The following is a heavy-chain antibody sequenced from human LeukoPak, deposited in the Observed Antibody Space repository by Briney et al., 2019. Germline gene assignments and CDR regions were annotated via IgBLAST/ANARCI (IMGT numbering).Heavy chain of an antibody. CDR2: INPSGDST. Sequence: ASVKVSCKASGYTFTNYGISWVRQAPGQGLEWMGIINPSGDSTTNAQKFQGRVTMSRDTSTSTVYMELSSLRSEDTAVYYCVRDSSSWSFDYWGQGTLVTVCS. J-gene: IGHJ4*02. CDR3: VRDSSSWSFDY. D-gene: IGHD6-13*01. CDR1: GYTFTNYG. V-gene: IGHV1-46*01.